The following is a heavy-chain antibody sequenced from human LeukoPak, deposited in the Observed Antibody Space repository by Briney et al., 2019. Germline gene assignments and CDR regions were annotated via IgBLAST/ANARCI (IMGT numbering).Heavy chain of an antibody. D-gene: IGHD1-26*01. J-gene: IGHJ6*03. V-gene: IGHV3-74*01. CDR1: GFSFSSYW. Sequence: PGGSLRLSCAASGFSFSSYWMHWVRQAPGKGLEWVSRINSDGSSTTYADSVKGRFTISRDNAKNSLYLQMNSLRAEDTAVYYCARDPYSGSYGNYYYYFMDVWGKGTTVTISS. CDR3: ARDPYSGSYGNYYYYFMDV. CDR2: INSDGSST.